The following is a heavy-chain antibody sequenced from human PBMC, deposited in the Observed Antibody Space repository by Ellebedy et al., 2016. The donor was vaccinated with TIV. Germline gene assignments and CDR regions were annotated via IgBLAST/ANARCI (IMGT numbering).Heavy chain of an antibody. Sequence: GESLKISCSASGFTFSSYAMHWVRQAPGKGLEYISAIVSNEDSTYYANSVKGRFIISRDNSKNTLYLQMSSLRPEDTAVYYCVKAWGDWGQGTLVTVSS. D-gene: IGHD3-16*01. J-gene: IGHJ4*02. V-gene: IGHV3-64D*06. CDR2: IVSNEDST. CDR1: GFTFSSYA. CDR3: VKAWGD.